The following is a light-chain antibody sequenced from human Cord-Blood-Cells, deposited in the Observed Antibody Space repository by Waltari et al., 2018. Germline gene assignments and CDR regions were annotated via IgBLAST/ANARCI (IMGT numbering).Light chain of an antibody. J-gene: IGLJ2*01. V-gene: IGLV2-14*01. CDR2: DVS. CDR1: SSDVGGYNY. CDR3: SSYTSSSTLV. Sequence: QSALTQPASVSGSPGQSITISCTGTSSDVGGYNYVSWYHQHPGKAPKLMIYDVSKRPSGVSNRFSGSKSGNTASLTISGLQAEDETDYYCSSYTSSSTLVFGGGTKLTVL.